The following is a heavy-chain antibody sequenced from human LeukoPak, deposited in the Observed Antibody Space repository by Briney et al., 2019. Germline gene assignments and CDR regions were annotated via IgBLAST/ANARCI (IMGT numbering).Heavy chain of an antibody. Sequence: GSSVKVSCKASGGTFSSYAISWVRQAPGQGLEWMGGIIPIFGTANYAQKFQGRVTITTDESTSTAYMELSSLRSDDTAVYYCARGTALYYYDSSGYGDLNYYFDYWGQGTLVTVSS. V-gene: IGHV1-69*05. CDR3: ARGTALYYYDSSGYGDLNYYFDY. D-gene: IGHD3-22*01. CDR1: GGTFSSYA. J-gene: IGHJ4*02. CDR2: IIPIFGTA.